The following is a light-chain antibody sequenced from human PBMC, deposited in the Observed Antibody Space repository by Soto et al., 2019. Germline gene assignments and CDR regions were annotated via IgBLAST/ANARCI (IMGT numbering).Light chain of an antibody. CDR2: DAS. Sequence: EVVLTQSPATLSLSPGERATLYCRASQNVNNYLAWYQQKPGQAPRLLIYDASNRATGIPARFSGGGSGADFFLTISSLEPEDFAVYYCQQYGSSTYTFGQGTKVEIK. J-gene: IGKJ2*01. CDR1: QNVNNY. V-gene: IGKV3-11*01. CDR3: QQYGSSTYT.